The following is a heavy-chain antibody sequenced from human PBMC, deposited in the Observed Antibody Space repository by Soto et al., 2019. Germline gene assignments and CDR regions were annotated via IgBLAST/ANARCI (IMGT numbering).Heavy chain of an antibody. V-gene: IGHV4-4*02. CDR1: GGSIRSSNW. Sequence: VQLQESGPGLVKPSGTLSLTCAVSGGSIRSSNWWSWVRQPPGKGLEWIVEIYHSGSTNYHPSLKMRVTKSVYKSNNQFSLNLSSVTAADTAVYYCARHYGDYGWFDPWGQGPLVTVFS. CDR2: IYHSGST. CDR3: ARHYGDYGWFDP. D-gene: IGHD4-17*01. J-gene: IGHJ5*02.